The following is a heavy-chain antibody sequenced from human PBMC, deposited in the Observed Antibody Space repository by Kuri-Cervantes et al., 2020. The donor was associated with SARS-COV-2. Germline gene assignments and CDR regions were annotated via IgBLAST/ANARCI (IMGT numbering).Heavy chain of an antibody. D-gene: IGHD3-3*01. CDR1: GFTFSSYW. CDR2: INHSGST. CDR3: ARGLKRQYHDFWSGYRPPWFDP. J-gene: IGHJ5*02. V-gene: IGHV4-34*01. Sequence: ESLKISCAASGFTFSSYWMSWVRQAPGKGLEWIGEINHSGSTKYSPSLKSRVTISTDTSTNQFSLKLKLLTAADTAVYYCARGLKRQYHDFWSGYRPPWFDPWGQGTLVTVSS.